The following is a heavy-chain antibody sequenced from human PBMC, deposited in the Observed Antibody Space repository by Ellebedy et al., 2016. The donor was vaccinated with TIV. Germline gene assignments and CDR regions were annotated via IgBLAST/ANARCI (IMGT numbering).Heavy chain of an antibody. D-gene: IGHD2-2*01. CDR3: AILGYCSSTSCYAADC. CDR1: GYTFTGYY. Sequence: ASVKVSCKASGYTFTGYYMHWVRQAPGQGLEWMGWINPNSGGTNYAQKFQGWVTMTRDTSISTAYMELSRLRSDDTAVYYCAILGYCSSTSCYAADCWGQGTLVTVSS. CDR2: INPNSGGT. V-gene: IGHV1-2*04. J-gene: IGHJ4*02.